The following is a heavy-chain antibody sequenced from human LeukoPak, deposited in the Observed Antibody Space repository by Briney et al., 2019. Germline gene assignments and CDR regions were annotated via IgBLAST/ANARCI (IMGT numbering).Heavy chain of an antibody. J-gene: IGHJ3*02. V-gene: IGHV3-20*04. CDR1: GFTFDDYG. CDR2: INWNGGST. Sequence: GGSLRLSCAASGFTFDDYGMSWVRQAPGKGLEWVSGINWNGGSTGYADSVKGRFTISRDNAKNSLYLQMNSLRAEDTALYYCAGGLKNYYDSSSYYPNAFDIWGQGTMVTVSS. D-gene: IGHD3-22*01. CDR3: AGGLKNYYDSSSYYPNAFDI.